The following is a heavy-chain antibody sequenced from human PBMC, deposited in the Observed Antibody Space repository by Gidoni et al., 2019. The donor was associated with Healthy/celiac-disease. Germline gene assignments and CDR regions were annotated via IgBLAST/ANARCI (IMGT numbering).Heavy chain of an antibody. V-gene: IGHV3-23*01. CDR2: ISGSGGST. J-gene: IGHJ4*02. D-gene: IGHD6-19*01. CDR3: AKDLAVAGHSSY. CDR1: GFTFSSYA. Sequence: EVQLLESGGGLVQPGGSLRLSCAASGFTFSSYAMSWVRQAPGKGLEWVSAISGSGGSTYYADSVKGRFTIARDNSKNTLYLQMNSLRAEDTAVYYCAKDLAVAGHSSYWGQGTLVTVSS.